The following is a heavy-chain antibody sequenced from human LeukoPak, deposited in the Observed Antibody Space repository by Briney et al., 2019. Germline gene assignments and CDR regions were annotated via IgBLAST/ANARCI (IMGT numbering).Heavy chain of an antibody. J-gene: IGHJ6*02. CDR3: AKDLKPAAGTGDGMDV. D-gene: IGHD6-13*01. V-gene: IGHV3-23*01. CDR2: ISDCGVYT. Sequence: GGSLRLSCAASGFTFSSYAMSWVRQAPGKGLEWVSLISDCGVYTYYADSVKGRFTISKDHSKNTVYLQMNSLRAEDTAIYYCAKDLKPAAGTGDGMDVWGQGTTVTVS. CDR1: GFTFSSYA.